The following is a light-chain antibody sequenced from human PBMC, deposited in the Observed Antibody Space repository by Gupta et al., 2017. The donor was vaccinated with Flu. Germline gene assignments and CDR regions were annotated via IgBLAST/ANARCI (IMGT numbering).Light chain of an antibody. Sequence: TISCTGTSSDVGGYNYVSGYQQHPGKAPKLMIYEVSNRPSGVSNRFSGSKSGNTASLTISGLQAEDEADYYCSSYTSSSTLDVVFGGGTKLTVL. CDR2: EVS. CDR3: SSYTSSSTLDVV. J-gene: IGLJ2*01. CDR1: SSDVGGYNY. V-gene: IGLV2-14*01.